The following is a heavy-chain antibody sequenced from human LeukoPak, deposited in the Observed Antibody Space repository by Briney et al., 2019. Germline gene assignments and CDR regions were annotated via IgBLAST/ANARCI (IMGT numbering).Heavy chain of an antibody. CDR2: IYYSGST. Sequence: PSETLSLTCTVSGSSISSYYWSWIRQPPGKGLEWIGYIYYSGSTNYNPSLKSRVTISVDTSKNQFSLKLSSVTAADTAVYYCARRIYGSGRPYYYYYMDVWGKGTMVTVSS. J-gene: IGHJ6*03. V-gene: IGHV4-59*08. CDR3: ARRIYGSGRPYYYYYMDV. CDR1: GSSISSYY. D-gene: IGHD3-10*01.